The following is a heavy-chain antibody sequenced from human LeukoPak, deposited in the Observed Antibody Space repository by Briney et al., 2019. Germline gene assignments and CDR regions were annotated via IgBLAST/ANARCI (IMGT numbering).Heavy chain of an antibody. CDR3: ASRPFLYGFRTYFDN. D-gene: IGHD3-10*01. J-gene: IGHJ4*02. Sequence: PSETLSLTCAVYGGSFSAFLWNWIRQSPAKGLEWLGEMKQSGTPRYNPSLQSRVTISVDKSKNQFSLNVRSVTPADTAVYYCASRPFLYGFRTYFDNWAQGTLVTVSS. CDR2: MKQSGTP. V-gene: IGHV4-34*01. CDR1: GGSFSAFL.